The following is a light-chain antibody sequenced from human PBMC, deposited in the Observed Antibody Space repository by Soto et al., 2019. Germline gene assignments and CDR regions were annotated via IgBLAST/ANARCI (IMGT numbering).Light chain of an antibody. V-gene: IGKV3-15*01. CDR3: QQYNNWPLT. J-gene: IGKJ4*01. CDR1: QSVSST. Sequence: EIVMTQSPATLSVSPGERATLSCRASQSVSSTLAWYQQKPGQAPRLLIYGASARATGIPARFSGSGSGTEFTLTISSLQSEDFAVYYCQQYNNWPLTFGGGTNVEI. CDR2: GAS.